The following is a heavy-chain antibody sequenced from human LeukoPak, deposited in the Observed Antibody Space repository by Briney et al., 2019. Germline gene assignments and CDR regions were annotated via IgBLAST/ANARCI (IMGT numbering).Heavy chain of an antibody. CDR3: ARVVVVPAAPPHWFDP. V-gene: IGHV4-30-2*01. D-gene: IGHD2-2*01. CDR1: GGSISSGGYS. CDR2: IYHSGST. J-gene: IGHJ5*02. Sequence: SQTLSLTCAVSGGSISSGGYSWSWIRQPPGKGLEGIGYIYHSGSTYYNPSLKSRVTISVDRSKNQFSLKLSSVTAADTAVYYCARVVVVPAAPPHWFDPWGQGTLVTVSS.